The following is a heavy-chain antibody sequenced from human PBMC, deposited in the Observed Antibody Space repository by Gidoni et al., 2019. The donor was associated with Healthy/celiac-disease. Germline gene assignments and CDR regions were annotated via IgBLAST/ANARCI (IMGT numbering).Heavy chain of an antibody. D-gene: IGHD2-15*01. CDR3: ARDHQLYCSGGSCYAY. J-gene: IGHJ4*02. CDR2: IYYSGST. V-gene: IGHV4-31*03. Sequence: QVQLQESGPGLVKPSQTLSLTCTVSGGSISRGGYYWSWIRQHPGKGLEWIGYIYYSGSTYYNPSLKSRVTISVDTSKNQFSLKLSSVTAADTAVYYCARDHQLYCSGGSCYAYWGQGTLVTVSS. CDR1: GGSISRGGYY.